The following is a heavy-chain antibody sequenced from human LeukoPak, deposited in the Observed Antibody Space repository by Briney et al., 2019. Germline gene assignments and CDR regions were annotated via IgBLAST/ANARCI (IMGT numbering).Heavy chain of an antibody. D-gene: IGHD6-6*01. CDR1: GDSVSSNSAA. CDR2: TYYRSKWYN. CDR3: ARAVRIAAVGALDY. J-gene: IGHJ4*02. Sequence: SQTLSLTCAISGDSVSSNSAAWNWIRQSPSRGLEWLGRTYYRSKWYNDYAVSVKSRITTNPDTSKKQFSLQLNSVTTEGTAVYYCARAVRIAAVGALDYWGQRTLVTVSS. V-gene: IGHV6-1*01.